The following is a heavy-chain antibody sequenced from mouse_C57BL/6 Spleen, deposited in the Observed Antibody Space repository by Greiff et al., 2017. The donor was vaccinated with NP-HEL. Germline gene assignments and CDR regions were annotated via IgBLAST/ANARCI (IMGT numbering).Heavy chain of an antibody. J-gene: IGHJ2*01. CDR1: GYTFTDYY. CDR2: INPNNGGT. D-gene: IGHD4-1*01. CDR3: ARRRELGFDY. V-gene: IGHV1-26*01. Sequence: VQLQQSGPELVKPGASVKISCKASGYTFTDYYMNWVKQSHGKSLEWIGDINPNNGGTSYNQKFKGKATLTVDKSSSTAYMELRSLTSEDSAVYYCARRRELGFDYWGQGTTLTVSS.